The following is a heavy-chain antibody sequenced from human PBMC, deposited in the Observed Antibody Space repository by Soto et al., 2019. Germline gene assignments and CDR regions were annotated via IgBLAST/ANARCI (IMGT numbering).Heavy chain of an antibody. CDR1: GYTFTSYG. Sequence: ASVKVSCKASGYTFTSYGISWVRQAPGQGLEWMGWISAYNGNTNYAQKLQGRVTMTTDTSTSTAYMELRSLRSDDTAVYYCARNSIVDTAMVTLFDYWGQGTLVTVSS. D-gene: IGHD5-18*01. CDR2: ISAYNGNT. J-gene: IGHJ4*02. CDR3: ARNSIVDTAMVTLFDY. V-gene: IGHV1-18*01.